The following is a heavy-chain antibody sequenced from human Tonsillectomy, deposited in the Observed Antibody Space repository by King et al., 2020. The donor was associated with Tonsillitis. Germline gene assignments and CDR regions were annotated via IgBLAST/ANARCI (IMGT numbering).Heavy chain of an antibody. D-gene: IGHD6-19*01. V-gene: IGHV3-23*04. CDR3: AKLGYSSGWYGYFDY. Sequence: VQPVESGGGLVQPGGSLRLSCAASGFTFSTYAMTWVRQAPGKGLEWVSAISGSAASTYYADSVKGRFTISRDNSKNTLYLQMNSLRAEDTAVYYCAKLGYSSGWYGYFDYWGQGTLVTVSS. J-gene: IGHJ4*02. CDR1: GFTFSTYA. CDR2: ISGSAAST.